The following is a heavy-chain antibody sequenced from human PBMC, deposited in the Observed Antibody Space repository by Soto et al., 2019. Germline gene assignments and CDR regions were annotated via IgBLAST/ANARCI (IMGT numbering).Heavy chain of an antibody. CDR1: GFTFSSYA. D-gene: IGHD3-10*01. CDR2: ISGSGGST. V-gene: IGHV3-23*01. J-gene: IGHJ6*02. CDR3: AKSSGAATRLYNGIDV. Sequence: EVQLLESGGGLVQPGGSLRLSCAASGFTFSSYAMSWVRQAPGKGLEWISAISGSGGSTYYADSVKGRFTIFRDNTKNTHYLKMNSLRADGTAVDYCAKSSGAATRLYNGIDVWGQGTTVTVSS.